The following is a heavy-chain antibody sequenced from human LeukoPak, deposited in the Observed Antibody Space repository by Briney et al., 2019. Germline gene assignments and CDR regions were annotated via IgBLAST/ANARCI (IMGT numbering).Heavy chain of an antibody. J-gene: IGHJ5*02. D-gene: IGHD4-11*01. CDR1: GGSISSGGHS. CDR3: ARGRGYSNYVSVGWFDP. V-gene: IGHV4-30-2*01. CDR2: IYHSGST. Sequence: PSQTLSLTCAVSGGSISSGGHSWSWIRQPPGKGLEWIGYIYHSGSTYYNPSLNSRVTFSLDRSKNQFSLKLTSVTAADTAVYYCARGRGYSNYVSVGWFDPWGQGTLVTVSS.